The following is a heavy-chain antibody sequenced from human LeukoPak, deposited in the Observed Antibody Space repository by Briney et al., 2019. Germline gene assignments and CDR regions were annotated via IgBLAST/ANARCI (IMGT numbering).Heavy chain of an antibody. V-gene: IGHV3-30*18. CDR1: GFMFSSYG. CDR2: ISYDGSNQ. J-gene: IGHJ6*02. Sequence: PGRALRLSCAASGFMFSSYGMHWVRQAPGKGLEWVSVISYDGSNQYYADSVKGRFTISRDKSKTTLYLQMNSLRAEDTAVYYCAKSSNYGMDVWGQGTTVTVSS. CDR3: AKSSNYGMDV.